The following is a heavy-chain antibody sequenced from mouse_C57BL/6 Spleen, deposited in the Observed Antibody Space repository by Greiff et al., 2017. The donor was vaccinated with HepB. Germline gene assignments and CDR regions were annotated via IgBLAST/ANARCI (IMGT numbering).Heavy chain of an antibody. CDR1: GFNIKNTY. Sequence: EVQLQQSVAELVRPGASVKLSCTASGFNIKNTYMHWVKQRPEQGLEWIGRIDPANGNTKYAPKFQGKATITADTSSNTAYLQLSSLTSEDTASYYGARGGFSGSRDWYFDVWGTGTTVTVSS. CDR2: IDPANGNT. CDR3: ARGGFSGSRDWYFDV. V-gene: IGHV14-3*01. D-gene: IGHD1-1*01. J-gene: IGHJ1*03.